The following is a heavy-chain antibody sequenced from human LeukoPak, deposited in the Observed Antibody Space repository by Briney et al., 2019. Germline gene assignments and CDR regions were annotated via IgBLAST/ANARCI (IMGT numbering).Heavy chain of an antibody. CDR3: AREYGYCSSTSCYTTYYYYYGMDV. CDR1: GFTFSSYW. V-gene: IGHV3-21*01. J-gene: IGHJ6*02. CDR2: ISSSSSYI. Sequence: GGSLRLSCAASGFTFSSYWMNWVRQAPGKGLEWVSSISSSSSYIYYADSVKGRFTISRDNAKNSLYLQMNSLRAEDTAVSYCAREYGYCSSTSCYTTYYYYYGMDVWGQGTTVTVSS. D-gene: IGHD2-2*03.